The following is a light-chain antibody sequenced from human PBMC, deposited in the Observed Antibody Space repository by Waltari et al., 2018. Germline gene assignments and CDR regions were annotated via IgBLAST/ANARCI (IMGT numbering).Light chain of an antibody. V-gene: IGLV2-8*01. Sequence: QSALTQPPSASGSPGQSVTIPCTGTSSDVGGYTYVPWYQQYPGKAPKLMIYEVSKRPSGVPERFSGSKSGNTASLTVSGLQGDDEADYYCSSYAGSNTVVFGGGTKLTVL. CDR3: SSYAGSNTVV. CDR1: SSDVGGYTY. CDR2: EVS. J-gene: IGLJ2*01.